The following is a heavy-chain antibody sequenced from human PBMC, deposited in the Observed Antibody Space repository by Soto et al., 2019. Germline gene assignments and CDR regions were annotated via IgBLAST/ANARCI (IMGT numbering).Heavy chain of an antibody. CDR2: LYNDERA. CDR3: AREPLAHSYFDF. V-gene: IGHV4-4*07. Sequence: SETLSLTCTVSGDSVSSHYWSWIRQPAGKGLEWLGRLYNDERANYNPSLKSRVTMSMDTSKNQFSLKLTSVTAADSAVYFCAREPLAHSYFDFWGQGILVTVSS. CDR1: GDSVSSHY. J-gene: IGHJ4*02.